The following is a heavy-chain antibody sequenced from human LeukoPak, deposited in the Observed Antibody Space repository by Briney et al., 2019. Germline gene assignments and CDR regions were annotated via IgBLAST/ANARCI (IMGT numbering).Heavy chain of an antibody. CDR1: GFTFGDYA. CDR3: TTNLDTAMADY. D-gene: IGHD5-18*01. CDR2: IRSKAYGGTT. V-gene: IGHV3-49*03. Sequence: GGSLRLSCTASGFTFGDYAMSWFRQAPGKGLEWVGFIRSKAYGGTTEYAASVKGRFTISRDDSKSIAYLQMNSLKTEDTAVYYCTTNLDTAMADYWGQGTLVTVSS. J-gene: IGHJ4*02.